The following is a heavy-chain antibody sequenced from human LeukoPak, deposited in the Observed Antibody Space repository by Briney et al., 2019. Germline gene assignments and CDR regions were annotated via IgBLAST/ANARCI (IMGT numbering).Heavy chain of an antibody. CDR1: GYTFTGYY. D-gene: IGHD2-8*01. CDR3: ARLRYCTNGVCPKRSPYYYYGMDV. J-gene: IGHJ6*02. CDR2: INPNSGGT. V-gene: IGHV1-2*02. Sequence: ASVKVSCKASGYTFTGYYMHWVRQAPGQGLEWMGWINPNSGGTNYAQKFQGRVTMTRDTSISTAYMELSRLRSDDTAVYYCARLRYCTNGVCPKRSPYYYYGMDVWGQGTTVTVSS.